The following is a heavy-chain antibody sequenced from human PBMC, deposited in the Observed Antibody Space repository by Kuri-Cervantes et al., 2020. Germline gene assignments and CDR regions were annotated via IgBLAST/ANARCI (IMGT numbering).Heavy chain of an antibody. Sequence: GESLKISCAASGFTFSSYGMHWVRQAPGKGLEWVAVISYDGSNKYYADSVKGRFTISRDNSKNTLYLQMNSLRAEDTAVYYCARDSGPTVDFDYWGQGTLVTVSS. V-gene: IGHV3-30*03. CDR1: GFTFSSYG. J-gene: IGHJ4*02. CDR3: ARDSGPTVDFDY. D-gene: IGHD6-19*01. CDR2: ISYDGSNK.